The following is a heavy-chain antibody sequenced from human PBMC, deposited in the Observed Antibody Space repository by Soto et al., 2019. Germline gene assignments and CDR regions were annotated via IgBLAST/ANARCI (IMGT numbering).Heavy chain of an antibody. CDR2: IYHSGST. CDR1: GGSISSGGYS. D-gene: IGHD1-1*01. Sequence: PSETLSLTCAVSGGSISSGGYSWSWIRQPPGKGLEWIGYIYHSGSTYYNPSPKSRVTISVDRSKNQFSLKLSSVTAADTAVYYCASNERGLLNYWGQGTLVTVSS. V-gene: IGHV4-30-2*01. CDR3: ASNERGLLNY. J-gene: IGHJ4*02.